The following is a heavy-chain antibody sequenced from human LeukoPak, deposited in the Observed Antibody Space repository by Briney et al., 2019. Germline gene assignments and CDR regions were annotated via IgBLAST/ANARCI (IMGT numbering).Heavy chain of an antibody. D-gene: IGHD3-3*01. V-gene: IGHV5-51*01. Sequence: GESLKISCKGSGYSFTSYWIGWVRQMPGKGLEWMGIIYPGDSDTRCSPSFQGQVTISADKSISTAYLQWSSLKASDTAMYYCARGSYDFWSGWHVALDPWGQGTLVTVSS. CDR2: IYPGDSDT. J-gene: IGHJ5*02. CDR3: ARGSYDFWSGWHVALDP. CDR1: GYSFTSYW.